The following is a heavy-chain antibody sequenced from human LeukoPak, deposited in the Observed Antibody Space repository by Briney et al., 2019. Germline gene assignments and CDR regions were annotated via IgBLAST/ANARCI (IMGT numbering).Heavy chain of an antibody. CDR3: AKDRRAVAGIDY. CDR2: ISGSGGST. J-gene: IGHJ4*02. Sequence: GGSLRLSCAASGFTFDDYGMSWVRQAPGKGLEWVSAISGSGGSTYYADSVKGRFTISRDNSKNTLYLQMNSLRAEDTAVYYCAKDRRAVAGIDYWGQGTLVTVSS. CDR1: GFTFDDYG. D-gene: IGHD6-19*01. V-gene: IGHV3-23*01.